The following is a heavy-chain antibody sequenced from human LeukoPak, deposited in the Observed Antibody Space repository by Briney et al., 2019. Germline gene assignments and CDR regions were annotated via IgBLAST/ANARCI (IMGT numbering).Heavy chain of an antibody. Sequence: SVKVSCKASGGTFSSYAISWVRQAPGQGLEWMGRIIPILGIANYAQKFQGRVTITADKSTSTAYMELSSLRSEDTAVYYCARDTGLGSYYEGGFDYWGQGTLVTVSS. V-gene: IGHV1-69*04. CDR2: IIPILGIA. D-gene: IGHD1-26*01. CDR1: GGTFSSYA. CDR3: ARDTGLGSYYEGGFDY. J-gene: IGHJ4*02.